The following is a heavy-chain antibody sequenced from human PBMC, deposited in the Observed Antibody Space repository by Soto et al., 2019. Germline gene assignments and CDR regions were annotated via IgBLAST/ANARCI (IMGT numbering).Heavy chain of an antibody. Sequence: SETLSLTCTVSGGAVSSGTYYWSWIRQPPGKGLEWIGHIYSTGSTNYNPSLKSRVTMSLDTSRNQFSLKLSPVTAADTAVYYCTRGPPRVQWFDPWGLGTLVTVSS. CDR2: IYSTGST. CDR1: GGAVSSGTYY. J-gene: IGHJ5*02. V-gene: IGHV4-61*01. CDR3: TRGPPRVQWFDP.